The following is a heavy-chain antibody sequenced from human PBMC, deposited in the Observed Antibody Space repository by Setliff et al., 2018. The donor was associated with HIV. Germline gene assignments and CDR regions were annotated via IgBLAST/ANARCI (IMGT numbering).Heavy chain of an antibody. D-gene: IGHD6-13*01. CDR3: ACGAAAGTDYYYYYYMDV. Sequence: SETLSLTCTVSGGSIRSTSYYWGWIRQPPGKGLEWIGSIYYSGSTYYNPSLKSRVTISVDTSKNQFSLKLSSVTAADTAVYYCACGAAAGTDYYYYYYMDVWGKGTTVTVSS. CDR2: IYYSGST. CDR1: GGSIRSTSYY. V-gene: IGHV4-39*01. J-gene: IGHJ6*03.